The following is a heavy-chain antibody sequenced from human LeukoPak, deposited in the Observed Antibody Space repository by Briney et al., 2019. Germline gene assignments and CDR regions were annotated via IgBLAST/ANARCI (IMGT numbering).Heavy chain of an antibody. Sequence: SETLSLTCAVYGGFFSGYYWSWIRQPPGKGLECIGEINHSGSTNYHPSLKSRVTISVDTSKNQFSLKLSSVTAADTAVYYCAKTYYDFWSGPPHKGWFDPWGQGTLVTVSS. D-gene: IGHD3-3*01. CDR3: AKTYYDFWSGPPHKGWFDP. J-gene: IGHJ5*02. CDR2: INHSGST. V-gene: IGHV4-34*01. CDR1: GGFFSGYY.